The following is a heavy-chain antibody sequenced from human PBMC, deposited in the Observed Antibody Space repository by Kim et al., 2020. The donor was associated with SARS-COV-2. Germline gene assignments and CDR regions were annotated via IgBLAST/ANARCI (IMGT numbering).Heavy chain of an antibody. Sequence: GGSKNYADSAKGRFTIARDNSKATLYLQMNSRRAEDTAVYYCAKLYGMDVWGQGTTVTVPS. J-gene: IGHJ6*02. CDR2: GGSK. V-gene: IGHV3-23*01. CDR3: AKLYGMDV.